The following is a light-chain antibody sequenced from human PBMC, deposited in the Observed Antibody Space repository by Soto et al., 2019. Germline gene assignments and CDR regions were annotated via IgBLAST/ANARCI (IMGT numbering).Light chain of an antibody. V-gene: IGKV1-9*01. J-gene: IGKJ5*01. Sequence: ILLTQSPAFLSASVGDRVTITCRASQGISSYLAWYQQKPGKAPKLLIYAASTLQSGVPSRFSGSGSGTEFTLTISRLQPEDFATYYCQQLNSYPITFGQGTRLEI. CDR3: QQLNSYPIT. CDR1: QGISSY. CDR2: AAS.